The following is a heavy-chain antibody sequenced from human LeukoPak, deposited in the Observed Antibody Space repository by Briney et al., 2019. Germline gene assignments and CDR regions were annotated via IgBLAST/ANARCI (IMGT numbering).Heavy chain of an antibody. V-gene: IGHV3-21*01. CDR1: GFTFSSYS. CDR2: ISSSSSYI. CDR3: ARESGTWVDTAMGYYYYGMDV. D-gene: IGHD5-18*01. J-gene: IGHJ6*02. Sequence: GGSLRLSCAASGFTFSSYSMNWVRQAPGKGLEWVSSISSSSSYIYYADSVKGRFTISRDNAKNSLYLQMNSLRAEDTAVYYCARESGTWVDTAMGYYYYGMDVWGQGTTVTVS.